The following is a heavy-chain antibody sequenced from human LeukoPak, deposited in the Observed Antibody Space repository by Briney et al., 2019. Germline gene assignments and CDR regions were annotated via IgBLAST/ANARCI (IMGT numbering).Heavy chain of an antibody. J-gene: IGHJ4*02. D-gene: IGHD2-2*01. Sequence: PSETLSLTCSVSGYSFTSGHYWAWIRQPPGKGLEWIANIYHTGSAHYNPSLKSRVTISVDTSKNQFSLKLSSVPAADTAVYYCARYCTSTTCILRGFDYWGQGTLVTVSS. CDR2: IYHTGSA. CDR3: ARYCTSTTCILRGFDY. CDR1: GYSFTSGHY. V-gene: IGHV4-38-2*01.